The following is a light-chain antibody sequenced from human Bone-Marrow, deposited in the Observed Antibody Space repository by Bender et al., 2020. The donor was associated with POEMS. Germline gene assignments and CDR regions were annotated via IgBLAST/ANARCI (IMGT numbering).Light chain of an antibody. CDR1: SSNIGAHA. CDR2: SSH. CDR3: AVWDDSLNGWV. J-gene: IGLJ3*02. V-gene: IGLV1-44*01. Sequence: QSVLTQPPSASGTPGQRVTISCSGGSSNIGAHAVNWYQHLPGTAPKLLIYSSHRRPSEVFDRFSGSRSGTSASLAISGLQSEDEADYYCAVWDDSLNGWVFGGGTKLTVL.